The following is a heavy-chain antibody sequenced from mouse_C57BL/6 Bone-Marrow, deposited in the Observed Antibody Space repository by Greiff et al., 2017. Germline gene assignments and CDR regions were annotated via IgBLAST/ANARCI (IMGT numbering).Heavy chain of an antibody. V-gene: IGHV1-72*01. CDR2: IDPNSGGT. CDR1: GYTFTSYW. CDR3: ARGKVDYYGSSSPYYAMDY. Sequence: VQLQQSGAELVKPGASVKLSCKASGYTFTSYWMHWVKQRPGRGLEWIGRIDPNSGGTKYNEKFKSKATLTVDKPSSTAYMQLSSLTSEDSAVYYCARGKVDYYGSSSPYYAMDYWGQGTSVTVSS. D-gene: IGHD1-1*01. J-gene: IGHJ4*01.